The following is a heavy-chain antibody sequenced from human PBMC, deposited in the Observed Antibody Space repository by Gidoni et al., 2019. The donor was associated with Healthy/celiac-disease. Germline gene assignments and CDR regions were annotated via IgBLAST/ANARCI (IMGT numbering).Heavy chain of an antibody. Sequence: QVQLQESGPGLVKPSETLSLTCTVSGGSISSYYWSWIRQPPGKGLEWIGYIYYSGGTNYNPSLKSRVTISVDTSKNQFSLKLSSVTAADTAVYYCARVEAAGNFDYWGQGTLVTVSS. J-gene: IGHJ4*02. CDR2: IYYSGGT. CDR3: ARVEAAGNFDY. D-gene: IGHD6-13*01. CDR1: GGSISSYY. V-gene: IGHV4-59*01.